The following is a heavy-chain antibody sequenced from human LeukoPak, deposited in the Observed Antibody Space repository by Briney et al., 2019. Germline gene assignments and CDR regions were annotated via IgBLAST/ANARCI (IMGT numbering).Heavy chain of an antibody. Sequence: SETLSLTCAVYGGSFSGYYWSWIRQPPGKGPEWIGEINHSGSTNYNPSLKSRVTISVDTSKNQFSLKLSSVTAADTAVYYCARDRRYCSGGSCYSIGAFDIWGQGTMVTVSS. CDR1: GGSFSGYY. J-gene: IGHJ3*02. CDR2: INHSGST. D-gene: IGHD2-15*01. V-gene: IGHV4-34*01. CDR3: ARDRRYCSGGSCYSIGAFDI.